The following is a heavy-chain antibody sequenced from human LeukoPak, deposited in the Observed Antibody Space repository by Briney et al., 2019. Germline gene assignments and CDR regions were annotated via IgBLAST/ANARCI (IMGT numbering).Heavy chain of an antibody. Sequence: PGGSLRLSCAASGFTFSSYGMHWVRQAPGKGLEWVAVIWYDGSNKYYADSVKGRFTISRDNSKNTLYLQMNSLRAEDTAVYYCARDTSPTSEFDYWGQGTLVTVSS. CDR1: GFTFSSYG. V-gene: IGHV3-33*01. CDR2: IWYDGSNK. CDR3: ARDTSPTSEFDY. J-gene: IGHJ4*02.